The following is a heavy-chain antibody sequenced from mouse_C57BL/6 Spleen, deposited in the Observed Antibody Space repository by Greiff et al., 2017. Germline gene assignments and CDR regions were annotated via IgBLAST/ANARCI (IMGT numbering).Heavy chain of an antibody. CDR3: ARKGGTYGYDEGFAY. Sequence: VQLQQPGAELVRPGSSVKLSCKASGYTFTSYWMEWVKQRPGQGLEWIGNIYPSDSETHYNQKFKDKATLTVDKSSSTAYMQLSSLTSEDSAVYYCARKGGTYGYDEGFAYWGQGTTLTVSS. V-gene: IGHV1-61*01. CDR2: IYPSDSET. J-gene: IGHJ2*01. D-gene: IGHD2-2*01. CDR1: GYTFTSYW.